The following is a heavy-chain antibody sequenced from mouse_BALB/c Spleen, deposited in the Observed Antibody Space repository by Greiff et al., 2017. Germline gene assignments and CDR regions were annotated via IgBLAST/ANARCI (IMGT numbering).Heavy chain of an antibody. CDR1: GFTFSSYY. CDR2: INSNGGST. Sequence: EVKLMESGGGLVKLGGSLKLSCAASGFTFSSYYMSWVRQTPEKRLELVAAINSNGGSTYYPDTVKGRFTISRDNAKNTLYLQMSSLKSEDTALYYCARRGGVYFDYWGQGTTLTVSS. V-gene: IGHV5-6-2*01. CDR3: ARRGGVYFDY. J-gene: IGHJ2*01.